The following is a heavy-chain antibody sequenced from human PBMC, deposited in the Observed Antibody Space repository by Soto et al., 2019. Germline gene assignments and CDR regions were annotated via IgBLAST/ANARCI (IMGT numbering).Heavy chain of an antibody. CDR1: GFTFSSYG. CDR2: IWYDGSNK. J-gene: IGHJ4*02. Sequence: QVQLVESGGGVVQPGRSLRLSCAASGFTFSSYGMHWVRQAPGKGLEWVAVIWYDGSNKYYADSVKGRFTISRDNSKNTLYLQMNSLRAEDTAVYYCARESTVTPHFDYWGQGTLVTVSS. CDR3: ARESTVTPHFDY. D-gene: IGHD4-4*01. V-gene: IGHV3-33*01.